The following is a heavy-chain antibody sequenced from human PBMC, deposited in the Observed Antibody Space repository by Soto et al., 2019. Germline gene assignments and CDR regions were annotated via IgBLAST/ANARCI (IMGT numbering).Heavy chain of an antibody. V-gene: IGHV4-59*08. CDR2: IYYSGST. CDR3: ARHAGVAAAGPGGWFDP. Sequence: SETLSLTCTVSGGSISSYYWSWIRQPPGKGLEWIGYIYYSGSTNYNPSLKSRVTISVDTSKNQFSLKLSSVTAADTAVYYCARHAGVAAAGPGGWFDPWGQGTLVTVSS. CDR1: GGSISSYY. J-gene: IGHJ5*02. D-gene: IGHD6-13*01.